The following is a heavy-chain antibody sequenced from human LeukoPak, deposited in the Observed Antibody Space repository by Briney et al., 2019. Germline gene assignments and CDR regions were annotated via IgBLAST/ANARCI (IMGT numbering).Heavy chain of an antibody. Sequence: ASVKVSCKASGYTFTSYGISRVRQAPGQGLEWMGWISAYNGNTNYAQKLQGRVTMTTDTSTSTAYMELRSLRSDDTAVYYCARGAGTIMYYYYMDVWGKGTTVTVSS. CDR3: ARGAGTIMYYYYMDV. CDR2: ISAYNGNT. CDR1: GYTFTSYG. V-gene: IGHV1-18*01. D-gene: IGHD1-1*01. J-gene: IGHJ6*03.